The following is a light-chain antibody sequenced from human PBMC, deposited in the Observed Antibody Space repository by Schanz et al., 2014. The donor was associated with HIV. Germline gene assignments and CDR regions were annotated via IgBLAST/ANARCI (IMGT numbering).Light chain of an antibody. V-gene: IGKV1-5*03. CDR3: QQCVTYPYS. J-gene: IGKJ2*03. CDR2: QAS. CDR1: QTIGRF. Sequence: IQMTQSPSTVSASIGARVTITCRASQTIGRFLAWYQQKPGTAPVLLIYQASTLETGVPSIFSGSGSGTQFTLTISGLQRDDFATYYCQQCVTYPYSFGQGTRLDVK.